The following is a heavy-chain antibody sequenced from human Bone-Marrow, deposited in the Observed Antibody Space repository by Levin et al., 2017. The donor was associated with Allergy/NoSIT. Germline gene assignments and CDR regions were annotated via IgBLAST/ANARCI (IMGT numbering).Heavy chain of an antibody. J-gene: IGHJ6*02. Sequence: PGGSLRLSCAASGFPFSNYAMSWVRQAPGKGLEWVSAISGSGGSTYYADSVKGRFTISRDNSKNTLDLQMNSLRAEDTAVYYCASRCGSCSTSRLGLDVWGQGTTVTVSS. CDR1: GFPFSNYA. V-gene: IGHV3-23*01. CDR2: ISGSGGST. CDR3: ASRCGSCSTSRLGLDV. D-gene: IGHD2-2*01.